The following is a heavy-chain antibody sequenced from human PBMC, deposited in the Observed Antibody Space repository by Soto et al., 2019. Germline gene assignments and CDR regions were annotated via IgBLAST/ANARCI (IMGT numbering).Heavy chain of an antibody. V-gene: IGHV5-51*01. CDR1: GYSFFSHW. D-gene: IGHD3-22*01. CDR2: IYPADSET. Sequence: LNISCKGSGYSFFSHWIGWVRQMPGKGLEWVGIIYPADSETRYSPSFQGQVTISVDKSINTAYLQWSSLKASDTAMYYCARRPWLSGYYDYWGQGTLVTVSS. CDR3: ARRPWLSGYYDY. J-gene: IGHJ4*02.